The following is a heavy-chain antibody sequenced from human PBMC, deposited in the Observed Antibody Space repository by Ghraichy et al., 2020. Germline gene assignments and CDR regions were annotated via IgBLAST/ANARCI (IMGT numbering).Heavy chain of an antibody. CDR1: GFTFDDYA. D-gene: IGHD4-17*01. CDR3: AGGSYYGDYWESFDY. V-gene: IGHV3-9*01. J-gene: IGHJ4*02. CDR2: ISWNSGSI. Sequence: LSLTCAASGFTFDDYAMHWVRQAPGKGLEWVSGISWNSGSIGYADSVKGRFTISRDNAKNSLYLQMNSLRAEDTALYYCAGGSYYGDYWESFDYWGQGTLVTVSS.